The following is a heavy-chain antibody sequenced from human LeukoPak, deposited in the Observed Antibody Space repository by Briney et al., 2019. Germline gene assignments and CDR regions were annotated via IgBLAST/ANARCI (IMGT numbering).Heavy chain of an antibody. CDR2: ISGSGGST. CDR3: AKQNGRYSYGYFDY. Sequence: PGGSLRLSCAASGFTFSSYAMSWVRQAPGKGLEWVSAISGSGGSTYYAASVKGRFTISRDNSKNTLYLQMNSLRAEDTAVYYCAKQNGRYSYGYFDYWGQGTLVTVSS. J-gene: IGHJ4*02. CDR1: GFTFSSYA. D-gene: IGHD5-18*01. V-gene: IGHV3-23*01.